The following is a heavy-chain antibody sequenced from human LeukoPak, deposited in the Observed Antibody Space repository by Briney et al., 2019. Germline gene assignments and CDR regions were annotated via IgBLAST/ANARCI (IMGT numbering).Heavy chain of an antibody. V-gene: IGHV3-11*01. D-gene: IGHD5-12*01. CDR1: GFTFSDYY. Sequence: PGGSLRLSCAASGFTFSDYYMSWTRQAPGKGLEWVSYISSSGSTIYYADSVKGRFTISRDNAKNSLYLQMNSLRAEDTAVYYCAKEGGYIVATMETPFDYWGQGTLVTVSS. J-gene: IGHJ4*02. CDR2: ISSSGSTI. CDR3: AKEGGYIVATMETPFDY.